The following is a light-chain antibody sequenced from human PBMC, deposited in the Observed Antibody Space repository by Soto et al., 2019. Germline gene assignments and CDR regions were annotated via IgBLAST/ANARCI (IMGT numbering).Light chain of an antibody. CDR2: DAS. Sequence: EIVLTQSPASLSLSPGERATLSCRASRSVSTYVAWYQQKPGQAPRLLIYDASNRAPGIPARFSASGSGTDFTLTIRSLEPDDFAVYYCQQRSTWPLITFGQGTRLEI. CDR3: QQRSTWPLIT. V-gene: IGKV3-11*01. CDR1: RSVSTY. J-gene: IGKJ5*01.